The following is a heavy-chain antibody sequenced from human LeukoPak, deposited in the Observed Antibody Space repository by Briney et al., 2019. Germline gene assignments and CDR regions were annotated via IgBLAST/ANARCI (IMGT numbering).Heavy chain of an antibody. CDR3: ARVPYCGGDCYTFDY. V-gene: IGHV4-59*12. D-gene: IGHD2-21*02. Sequence: SETLSLTCTVSGGSISSYYWSWIRQHPGKRLEWIGYIYYSGSTNYNPSLKSQVTISVDKSKNQFSLKLSSVTAADTAVYYCARVPYCGGDCYTFDYWGQGTLVTVSS. CDR1: GGSISSYY. J-gene: IGHJ4*02. CDR2: IYYSGST.